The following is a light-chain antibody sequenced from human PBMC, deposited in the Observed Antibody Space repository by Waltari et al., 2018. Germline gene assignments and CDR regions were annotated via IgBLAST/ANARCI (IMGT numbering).Light chain of an antibody. CDR1: KLGDNS. J-gene: IGLJ2*01. Sequence: SYDLTQPPSVSVSPGQTASITCSGDKLGDNSGCWYQQKPGQYPVVVIYQNNKRPSGIPERFSGSNSGNTATLTISGTQAMDEADYYCQAWDSSSVIFGGGTKLTVL. CDR3: QAWDSSSVI. CDR2: QNN. V-gene: IGLV3-1*01.